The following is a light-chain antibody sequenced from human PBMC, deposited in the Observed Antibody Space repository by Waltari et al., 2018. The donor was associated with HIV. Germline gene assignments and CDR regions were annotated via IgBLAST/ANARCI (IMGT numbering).Light chain of an antibody. V-gene: IGLV2-14*03. J-gene: IGLJ2*01. CDR2: DFT. CDR3: CSYSDSGTIL. Sequence: SALTQPASVSGSPGQSITISCLGASSDIGRFDYVSWFQQHPDKAPKLILYDFTYRPSGGSGRFSGSRSGSMASLTSSGLQPEDEADYFCCSYSDSGTILFGGGTRVTVL. CDR1: SSDIGRFDY.